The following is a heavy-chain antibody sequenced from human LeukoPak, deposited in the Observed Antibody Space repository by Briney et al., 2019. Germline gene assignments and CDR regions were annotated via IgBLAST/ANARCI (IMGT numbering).Heavy chain of an antibody. J-gene: IGHJ5*02. CDR1: GFTFSSYA. D-gene: IGHD2-2*01. CDR2: ISGSGGST. CDR3: AKDSYSLIVVVPAAIFWFDP. V-gene: IGHV3-23*01. Sequence: PGGSLRLSCAASGFTFSSYAMSWVRQAPGKGLEWVSAISGSGGSTYYADSVKGRFTISRDNSKNTLYLQMNSLRAEDTAVYYCAKDSYSLIVVVPAAIFWFDPWGQGTLVTVSS.